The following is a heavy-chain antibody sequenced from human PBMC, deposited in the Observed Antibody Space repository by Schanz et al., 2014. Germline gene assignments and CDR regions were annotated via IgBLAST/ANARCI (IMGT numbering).Heavy chain of an antibody. D-gene: IGHD2-2*01. V-gene: IGHV1-18*01. CDR3: ARDRRRYCSTASCLHDNWFDP. J-gene: IGHJ5*02. CDR1: GYTFTSYG. CDR2: ISAYTNNT. Sequence: QVQLVQSGAEVKKPGASVKVSCKASGYTFTSYGISWVRQAPGQGLEWMGWISAYTNNTNYAQKVQGRVTMTTDTSTGTAYMELRSLRSDDTAVYYWARDRRRYCSTASCLHDNWFDPWGQGTLVTVSS.